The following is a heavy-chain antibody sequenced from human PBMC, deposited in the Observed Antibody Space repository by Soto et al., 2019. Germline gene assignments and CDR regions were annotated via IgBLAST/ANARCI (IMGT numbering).Heavy chain of an antibody. D-gene: IGHD3-22*01. V-gene: IGHV1-24*01. CDR1: GYTLTELS. CDR2: FDPEDGET. J-gene: IGHJ4*02. CDR3: ATVLPYYYDSSGYYYDGGLY. Sequence: ASVKVSCKVSGYTLTELSMHWVRQAPGKGLEWMGGFDPEDGETIYAQKFQGRVTMTEDTSTDTAYMELSSLRSEDTVVYYCATVLPYYYDSSGYYYDGGLYWGQGTLVTVSS.